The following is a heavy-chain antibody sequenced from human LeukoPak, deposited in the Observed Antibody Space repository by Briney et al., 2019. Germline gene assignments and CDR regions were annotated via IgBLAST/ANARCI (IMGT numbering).Heavy chain of an antibody. V-gene: IGHV3-23*01. CDR2: ISASGGTT. D-gene: IGHD6-6*01. J-gene: IGHJ4*02. CDR1: GFTFSNYA. CDR3: AKDPHEYSSSVYYFDY. Sequence: GGSLRLSCAASGFTFSNYAVSWVRQAPGKGLEWLSAISASGGTTYYADSVKGRFTISRDNSKNTLYLQMNSLRAEDTAVYYCAKDPHEYSSSVYYFDYWGQGTLVTVSS.